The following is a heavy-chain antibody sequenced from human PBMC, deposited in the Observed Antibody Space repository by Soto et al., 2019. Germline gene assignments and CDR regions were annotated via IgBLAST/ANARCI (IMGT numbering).Heavy chain of an antibody. Sequence: GGSLRLSCAASGFSFSSYAISWVRQAPGKGLEWVSSIGGRGGSTYYADSVKGRFTISRDNSKNTVYLQMNSLRVEDTAVYYCAKQGDYDFWSSSNDWLDPWGQGTLVTVSS. J-gene: IGHJ5*02. V-gene: IGHV3-23*01. CDR3: AKQGDYDFWSSSNDWLDP. D-gene: IGHD3-3*01. CDR1: GFSFSSYA. CDR2: IGGRGGST.